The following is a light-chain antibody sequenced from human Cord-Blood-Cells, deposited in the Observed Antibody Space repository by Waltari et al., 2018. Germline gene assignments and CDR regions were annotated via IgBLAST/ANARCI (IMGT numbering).Light chain of an antibody. J-gene: IGKJ3*01. Sequence: DIQMTQSPSSLSVSVGDRVTITCQASQNISNYLNWYQQKPGKAPKLLIYDASNLETGVPSRFSGSGSGTDFTFTIISLQPEDIATYYCQQYDNLPFGPGTKVDIK. CDR1: QNISNY. CDR3: QQYDNLP. V-gene: IGKV1-33*01. CDR2: DAS.